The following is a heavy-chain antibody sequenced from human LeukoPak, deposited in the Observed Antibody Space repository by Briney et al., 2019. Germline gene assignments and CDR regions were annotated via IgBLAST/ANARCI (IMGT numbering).Heavy chain of an antibody. V-gene: IGHV3-74*01. D-gene: IGHD2-15*01. Sequence: GGSLRLSCAASGFSFSTYWMHWVRQAPGKGLVWVSRISSDGSSTTYADSVQGRFTIPRDNAKNTLYPQMNSLRAEDTAVYYCARVGLHCSGGSCYDYWGQGTLVTVSS. CDR2: ISSDGSST. CDR3: ARVGLHCSGGSCYDY. CDR1: GFSFSTYW. J-gene: IGHJ4*02.